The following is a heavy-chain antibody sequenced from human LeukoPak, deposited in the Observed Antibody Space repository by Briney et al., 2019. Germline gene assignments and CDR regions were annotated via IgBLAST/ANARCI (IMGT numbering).Heavy chain of an antibody. J-gene: IGHJ6*03. V-gene: IGHV3-30*02. CDR2: IRYDGNNK. CDR1: GFTFSDYS. Sequence: GGSLRLSCAASGFTFSDYSMHWVRQAPGKGLNWVAFIRYDGNNKYYADSVKGRFTISRDNAKNSLYLQMNSLRAEDTAVYYCATRGVAAAGTLYYYYYMDVWGKGTTVTVSS. CDR3: ATRGVAAAGTLYYYYYMDV. D-gene: IGHD6-13*01.